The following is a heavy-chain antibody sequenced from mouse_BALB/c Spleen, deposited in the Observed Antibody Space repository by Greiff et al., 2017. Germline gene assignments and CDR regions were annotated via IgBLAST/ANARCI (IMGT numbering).Heavy chain of an antibody. D-gene: IGHD2-10*02. CDR2: INPSTGYT. CDR1: GYTFTSYW. CDR3: AMYGNYVLDY. Sequence: QVQLQQSGAELAKPGASVKMSCKASGYTFTSYWMHWVKQRPGQGLEWIGYINPSTGYTEYNQKFKDKATLTADKSSSTAYMQLSSLTSEDSAVYYCAMYGNYVLDYWGQGTTLTVSS. J-gene: IGHJ2*01. V-gene: IGHV1-7*01.